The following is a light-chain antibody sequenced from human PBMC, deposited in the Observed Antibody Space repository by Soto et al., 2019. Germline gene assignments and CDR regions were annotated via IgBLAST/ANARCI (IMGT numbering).Light chain of an antibody. Sequence: QLVLTQSPSASASLGASVKLTCTLSSGHSSYAIAWHQQQPEKGPRYLMKLNSDGSHNKGDGIPDRFSGSSSGTERYLTISSHKSEDEADYYCQTWGTGIQVFGGGTKVTVL. CDR2: LNSDGSH. CDR3: QTWGTGIQV. V-gene: IGLV4-69*01. J-gene: IGLJ3*02. CDR1: SGHSSYA.